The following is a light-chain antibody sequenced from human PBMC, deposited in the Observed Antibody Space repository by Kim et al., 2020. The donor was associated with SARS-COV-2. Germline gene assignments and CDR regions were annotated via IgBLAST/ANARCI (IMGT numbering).Light chain of an antibody. V-gene: IGLV1-44*01. CDR2: TNN. J-gene: IGLJ2*01. CDR3: AAWDDSLNGVI. CDR1: SSNIGSNT. Sequence: QSVLTQPPSASGTPGQRVTISCSGSSSNIGSNTVNWYQHLPGTAPKLLIYTNNQRPSGVPDRFSGSKSGTSASLAISGLQSEDEADYYCAAWDDSLNGVIFGEGTQLTVL.